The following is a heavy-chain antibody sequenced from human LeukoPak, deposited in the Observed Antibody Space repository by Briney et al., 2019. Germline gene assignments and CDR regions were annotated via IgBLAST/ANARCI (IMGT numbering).Heavy chain of an antibody. V-gene: IGHV3-30*18. CDR3: AKESRLHEYFQH. Sequence: GGSLRLSCAASGFTFSSYGMHWVRQAPGKGLEWVAVISYDGSNKYYADSVKGRFTISGDNSKNTLYLQMNSLRAEDTAVYYCAKESRLHEYFQHWGQGTLVTVSS. J-gene: IGHJ1*01. CDR2: ISYDGSNK. CDR1: GFTFSSYG. D-gene: IGHD6-25*01.